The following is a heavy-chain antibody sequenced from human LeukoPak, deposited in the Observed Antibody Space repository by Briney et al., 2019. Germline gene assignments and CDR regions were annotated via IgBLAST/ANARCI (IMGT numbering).Heavy chain of an antibody. J-gene: IGHJ5*02. Sequence: GGSLRLSCTASGFTFSSYAIHWVRQAPGKGLEWVALISYDGSNQYYADSVKGRFTISRDNSKNTLYLQMDSLRGDDTAVYYCARDVWHSNGQLDHWGQGALVTVSS. V-gene: IGHV3-30-3*01. CDR1: GFTFSSYA. CDR3: ARDVWHSNGQLDH. CDR2: ISYDGSNQ. D-gene: IGHD6-19*01.